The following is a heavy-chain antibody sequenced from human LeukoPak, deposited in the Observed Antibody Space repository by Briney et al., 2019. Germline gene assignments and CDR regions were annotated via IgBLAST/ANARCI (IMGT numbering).Heavy chain of an antibody. J-gene: IGHJ4*02. D-gene: IGHD1-14*01. V-gene: IGHV3-7*01. CDR3: ARLRPGACFDY. CDR2: IKLDGSQK. Sequence: GGSLRLSCAASGFTFSSYWMSWVRQAPGKGLEWVGNIKLDGSQKYYVDSVKGRFTISRDNAKNSLYLQMNSLRAEDTAVYYCARLRPGACFDYWGQGELVTVVS. CDR1: GFTFSSYW.